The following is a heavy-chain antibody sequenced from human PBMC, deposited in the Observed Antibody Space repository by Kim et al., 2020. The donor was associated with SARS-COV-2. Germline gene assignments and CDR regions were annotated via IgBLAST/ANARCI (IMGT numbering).Heavy chain of an antibody. J-gene: IGHJ5*02. CDR3: TTDGGSCADWFDP. D-gene: IGHD2-15*01. V-gene: IGHV3-15*01. Sequence: AAPVKDRFTLSRDDSKNTLYLQMNSLKIEDTAVYYCTTDGGSCADWFDPWGQGTLVTVSS.